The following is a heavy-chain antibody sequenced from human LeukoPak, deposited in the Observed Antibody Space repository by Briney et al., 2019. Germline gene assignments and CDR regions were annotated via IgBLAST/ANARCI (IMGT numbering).Heavy chain of an antibody. J-gene: IGHJ4*02. CDR3: ARHAYPYYFDS. CDR1: GGSIISSTYY. D-gene: IGHD2-2*01. CDR2: IYYTGIA. V-gene: IGHV4-39*01. Sequence: PSETLSLTCTVSGGSIISSTYYWGWVRQPPGKGLEWIGSIYYTGIAYYIPSLKSRATISLDTSENQFSLKVNSVTAAETAVYYCARHAYPYYFDSWGQGILVTVSS.